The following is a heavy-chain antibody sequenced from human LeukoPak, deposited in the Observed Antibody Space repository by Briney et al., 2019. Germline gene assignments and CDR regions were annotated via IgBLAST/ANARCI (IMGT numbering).Heavy chain of an antibody. J-gene: IGHJ3*02. CDR1: GFTFSSYA. D-gene: IGHD2-15*01. V-gene: IGHV3-23*01. CDR2: ISGSGGST. CDR3: AKRVEAAQAFDI. Sequence: GGSLRLSCAASGFTFSSYAMSWVRQAPGKGLEWVSTISGSGGSTYYADSVKGRFTISRDNSKNTLYLQMNSLRAEDTAVYFCAKRVEAAQAFDIWGQGTMVTVSS.